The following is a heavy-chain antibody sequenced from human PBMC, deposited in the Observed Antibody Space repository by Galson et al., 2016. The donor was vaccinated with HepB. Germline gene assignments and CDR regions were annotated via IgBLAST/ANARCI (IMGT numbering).Heavy chain of an antibody. V-gene: IGHV1-69*13. D-gene: IGHD3-10*01. Sequence: SVKVSCKASGGTFNSFAINWVRQAPGQGLEWMGGIIPMFGTPNYAQKFRGRVTVAADESTSTAYMELSSLRPQDTAVYYCASHTMGQYDSGRYEFNYWGQGTLVTVSS. J-gene: IGHJ4*02. CDR3: ASHTMGQYDSGRYEFNY. CDR2: IIPMFGTP. CDR1: GGTFNSFA.